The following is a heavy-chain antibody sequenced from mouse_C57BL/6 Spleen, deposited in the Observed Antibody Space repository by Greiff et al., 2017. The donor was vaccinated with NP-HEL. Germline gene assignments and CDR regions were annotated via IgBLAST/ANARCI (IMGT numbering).Heavy chain of an antibody. V-gene: IGHV5-4*01. CDR3: TGGYYGSSYPYYFDY. J-gene: IGHJ2*01. D-gene: IGHD1-1*01. Sequence: EVQVVESGGGLVKPGGSLKLSCAASGFTFSSYAMSWVRQTPEKRLEWVATISDGGSYTYYPDNVKGRFTFSRDNAKNNLYLQMSHLTSEDTAMYYCTGGYYGSSYPYYFDYWRQGTALAVSS. CDR1: GFTFSSYA. CDR2: ISDGGSYT.